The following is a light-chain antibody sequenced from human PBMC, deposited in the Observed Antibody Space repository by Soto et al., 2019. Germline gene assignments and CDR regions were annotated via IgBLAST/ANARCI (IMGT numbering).Light chain of an antibody. CDR3: SSFTPSSTWV. V-gene: IGLV2-14*01. Sequence: QSVLTQPASVSGSPGQSIAISCTGTSSDVGKYSYVSWFQQYPGNAPKLMIYEVSNRPAGVSNRFSGSKSGNTASLTISGLQGEDEADYYCSSFTPSSTWVFGGGTKLPVL. CDR1: SSDVGKYSY. J-gene: IGLJ3*02. CDR2: EVS.